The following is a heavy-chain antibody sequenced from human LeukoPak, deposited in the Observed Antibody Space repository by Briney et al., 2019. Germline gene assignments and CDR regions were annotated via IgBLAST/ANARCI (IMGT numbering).Heavy chain of an antibody. V-gene: IGHV1-2*02. CDR1: GYTFTGYY. CDR3: ARDSLDILTGRSTGFRRDFDY. J-gene: IGHJ4*02. D-gene: IGHD3-9*01. Sequence: ASVKVSCKASGYTFTGYYMHWVRQAPGQGLEWMGWINPNSGGTNYAQEFQGRVTMTRDTSISTAYMELSRLRSDDTAVYYCARDSLDILTGRSTGFRRDFDYWGQGTLVTVSS. CDR2: INPNSGGT.